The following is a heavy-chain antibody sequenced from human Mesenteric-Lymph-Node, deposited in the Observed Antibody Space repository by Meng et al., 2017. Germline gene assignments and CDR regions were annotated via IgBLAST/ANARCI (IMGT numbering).Heavy chain of an antibody. V-gene: IGHV3-33*01. CDR2: IWYDGSNK. D-gene: IGHD2-21*02. Sequence: GGSLRLSCAASGFTFSSYGVHWVCQAPGKGLEWVAVIWYDGSNKFYADSVKGRFTISRDNAKNSLYLQMNSLRAEDTAVYYCARSLSDCGGDCYPNDAFDIWGQGTMVTVSS. J-gene: IGHJ3*02. CDR1: GFTFSSYG. CDR3: ARSLSDCGGDCYPNDAFDI.